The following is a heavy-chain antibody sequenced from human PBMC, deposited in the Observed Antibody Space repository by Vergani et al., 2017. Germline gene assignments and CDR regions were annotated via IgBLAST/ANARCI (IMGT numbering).Heavy chain of an antibody. V-gene: IGHV3-73*01. CDR2: IRSKANSYAT. CDR3: TRDRRYCSGGSCPGYYFDY. Sequence: EVQLVESGGGLVQPGGSLKLSCAASGFTFSGSAMHWVRQASGKGLEWVGRIRSKANSYATAYAASVKGRFTISRDDSKNTAYLQMNSLKTEDTAVYYCTRDRRYCSGGSCPGYYFDYWGQGTLVTVSS. J-gene: IGHJ4*02. D-gene: IGHD2-15*01. CDR1: GFTFSGSA.